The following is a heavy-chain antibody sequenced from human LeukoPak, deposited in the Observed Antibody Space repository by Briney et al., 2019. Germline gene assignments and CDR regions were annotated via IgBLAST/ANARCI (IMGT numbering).Heavy chain of an antibody. CDR3: ASKPVYITIFGVETGWFDP. CDR1: GFTFSSYW. CDR2: IKQDGSEK. V-gene: IGHV3-7*01. D-gene: IGHD3-3*01. Sequence: GGSLRLSCAASGFTFSSYWMSWVRQAPGKGLEWVANIKQDGSEKYYVDSVKGRFTISRDNAKNSLYLQMNSLRAEDTAVYYCASKPVYITIFGVETGWFDPWGQGTLVTVSS. J-gene: IGHJ5*02.